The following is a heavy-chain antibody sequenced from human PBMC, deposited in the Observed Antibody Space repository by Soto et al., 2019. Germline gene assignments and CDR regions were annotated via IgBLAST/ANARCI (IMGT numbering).Heavy chain of an antibody. CDR2: IYSSGRT. D-gene: IGHD1-1*01. CDR1: GGSIDSDDYY. V-gene: IGHV4-30-4*01. CDR3: ARDRGNSPDFFDY. Sequence: NPSETLSLTCTVSGGSIDSDDYYWTWIRQPPGKGLEWIGYIYSSGRTSYNPSLESRLTISIDTSKNQFSLHLNSVSAADTAVYFCARDRGNSPDFFDYRGQGTLVTVSS. J-gene: IGHJ4*02.